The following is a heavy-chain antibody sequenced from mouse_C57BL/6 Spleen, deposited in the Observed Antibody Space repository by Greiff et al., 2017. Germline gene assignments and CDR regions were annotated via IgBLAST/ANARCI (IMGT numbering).Heavy chain of an antibody. CDR1: GYAFSSSW. CDR2: IYPGDGDT. J-gene: IGHJ1*03. CDR3: ARLITTVVAWYFNV. Sequence: QVQLQQSGPELVKPGASVKISCKASGYAFSSSWMNWVKQRPGKGLEWIGRIYPGDGDTNYNGKFKGKATLTADKSSSPAYMQLSSLTSEDSAVSFCARLITTVVAWYFNVWGTGTTVTVSS. D-gene: IGHD1-1*01. V-gene: IGHV1-82*01.